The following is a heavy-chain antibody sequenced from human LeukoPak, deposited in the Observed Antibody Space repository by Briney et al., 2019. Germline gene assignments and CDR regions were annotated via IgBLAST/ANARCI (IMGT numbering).Heavy chain of an antibody. CDR3: ARDADLGATITGAFDI. J-gene: IGHJ3*02. CDR2: INQEGSEK. V-gene: IGHV3-7*01. D-gene: IGHD3-16*01. Sequence: GGSLRLACAASGFTFSSYWMSLVRRAPGKGLEWVANINQEGSEKYYVDSVKGRFTISRDNAKKSLYLQINRLRSDDTAVYYCARDADLGATITGAFDIWGQGTLVTVSS. CDR1: GFTFSSYW.